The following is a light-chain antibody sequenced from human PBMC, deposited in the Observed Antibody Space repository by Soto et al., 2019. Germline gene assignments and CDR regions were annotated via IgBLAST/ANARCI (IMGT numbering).Light chain of an antibody. CDR1: KLGDKY. CDR2: QDN. Sequence: SYELTQPPSVSVSPGQTASITCSGHKLGDKYACWYQQKPGQSPVLLIYQDNKRPSGIPERFSGSNSGNTATLTISGTQAMDEADYYCQAWDSSTRVFGAGTKLTVL. V-gene: IGLV3-1*01. CDR3: QAWDSSTRV. J-gene: IGLJ1*01.